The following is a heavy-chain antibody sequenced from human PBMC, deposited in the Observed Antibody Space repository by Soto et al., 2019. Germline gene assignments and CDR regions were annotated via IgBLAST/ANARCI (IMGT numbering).Heavy chain of an antibody. V-gene: IGHV3-23*01. CDR1: ELTLKNFA. CDR3: AKRPTSGWYLPFSGGIDI. CDR2: ITFYAGST. D-gene: IGHD6-19*01. Sequence: EVQLLESGGGLAQPGGSLRLSCVASELTLKNFAMSWVRQAPGKGLEWVSSITFYAGSTFYAGSVKGRFTTTRDDSNNTLSLEMNNLRAEDTAVYFCAKRPTSGWYLPFSGGIDIWGQGTLVTVSS. J-gene: IGHJ3*02.